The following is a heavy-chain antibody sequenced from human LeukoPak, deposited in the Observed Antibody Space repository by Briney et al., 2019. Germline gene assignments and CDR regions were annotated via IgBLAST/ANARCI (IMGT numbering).Heavy chain of an antibody. V-gene: IGHV3-7*01. Sequence: GGSLRLSCSVSGLTFSKYWMRWVREAPGKGLGWVASIDKDGSEKRYVDSVKGRFTIFRDNAKNSVYLQMTGLGAEDTAVYYCATYTQYFGAPGTDYWGQGTLVTVSS. D-gene: IGHD3-10*01. CDR2: IDKDGSEK. CDR3: ATYTQYFGAPGTDY. J-gene: IGHJ4*02. CDR1: GLTFSKYW.